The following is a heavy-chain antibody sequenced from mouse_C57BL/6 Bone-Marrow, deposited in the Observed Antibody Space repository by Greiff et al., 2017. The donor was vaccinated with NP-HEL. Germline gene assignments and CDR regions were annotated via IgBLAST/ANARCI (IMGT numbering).Heavy chain of an antibody. D-gene: IGHD1-1*01. CDR1: GFNIKDDY. Sequence: EVQLQQSGAELVRPGASVKLSCTASGFNIKDDYMHWVKQRPEQGLEWIGWIDPENGDTEYASKFQGKATITADTSSNTAYLPLSSLTSEDTAVYYCTNDYGSSHWGQGTTLTVSS. CDR2: IDPENGDT. CDR3: TNDYGSSH. J-gene: IGHJ2*01. V-gene: IGHV14-4*01.